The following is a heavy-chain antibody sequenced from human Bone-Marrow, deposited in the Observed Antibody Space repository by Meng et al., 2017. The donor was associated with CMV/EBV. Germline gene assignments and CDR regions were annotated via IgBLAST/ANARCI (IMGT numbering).Heavy chain of an antibody. CDR2: INPNSGGT. D-gene: IGHD3-22*01. CDR3: ARDSYDSSGSPIGDAFDI. CDR1: GYTFTGYY. V-gene: IGHV1-2*02. Sequence: ASVKVSCKASGYTFTGYYMHWVRQAPGQGLEWMGWINPNSGGTNYAQKFQGRVTMTRDTSISTAYMELSRLRSDDTAVYYCARDSYDSSGSPIGDAFDIWGQGTMVTVSS. J-gene: IGHJ3*02.